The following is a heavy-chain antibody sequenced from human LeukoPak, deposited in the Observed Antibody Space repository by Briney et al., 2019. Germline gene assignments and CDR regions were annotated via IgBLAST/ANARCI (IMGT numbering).Heavy chain of an antibody. Sequence: SETLSLTCTVSGYSISSGYYWGWIRQSPGKGLEWIGSIYHSGSTYYNPSLKSPVTISVDTSKNLFSLKLTSVTAADTAVYYCARGSRNYDSSATLETDYYYYYYMDVWGKGTTVTISS. CDR1: GYSISSGYY. V-gene: IGHV4-38-2*02. D-gene: IGHD3-22*01. CDR2: IYHSGST. J-gene: IGHJ6*03. CDR3: ARGSRNYDSSATLETDYYYYYYMDV.